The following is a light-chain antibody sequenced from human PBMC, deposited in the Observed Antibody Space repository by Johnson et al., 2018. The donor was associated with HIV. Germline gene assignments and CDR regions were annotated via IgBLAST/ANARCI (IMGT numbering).Light chain of an antibody. CDR1: SSNIGNNY. CDR2: ENN. J-gene: IGLJ1*01. CDR3: GTWDSSLIFYV. V-gene: IGLV1-51*02. Sequence: QSVLTQPPSVSAAPGQKVTISCSGSSSNIGNNYVSWYQQLPGTAPKLLIYENNKRPSGIPDRFSGSKSGTSATLGITGLQTVDEADYYCGTWDSSLIFYVFGTRTKVTVL.